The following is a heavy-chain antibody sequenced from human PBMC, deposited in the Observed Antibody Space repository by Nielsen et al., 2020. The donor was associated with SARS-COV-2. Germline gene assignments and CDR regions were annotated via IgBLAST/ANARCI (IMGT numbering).Heavy chain of an antibody. V-gene: IGHV4-31*03. CDR1: GESINSEGYY. CDR2: IDYRGST. J-gene: IGHJ5*02. CDR3: ARDDPQRLLHVGWYDP. D-gene: IGHD1-26*01. Sequence: LRLSCTVSGESINSEGYYWSWIRQNPGKGLEWIGYIDYRGSTYYNTSLRSRASISVDTSKNRFSLRLISVTAADTAVYYCARDDPQRLLHVGWYDPWGRGTLVTVSS.